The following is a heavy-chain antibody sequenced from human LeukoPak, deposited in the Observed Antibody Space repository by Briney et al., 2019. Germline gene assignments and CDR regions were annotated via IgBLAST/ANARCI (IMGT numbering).Heavy chain of an antibody. V-gene: IGHV3-21*01. CDR2: ISSSSSYI. D-gene: IGHD3-22*01. CDR3: ARDFYYDSSHGVAFDI. Sequence: PGGSLRLSCAASGFTFSSYSMNWVRQAPGKGLEWVSSISSSSSYIYYADSVKGRFTISRDNAKNSLYLQMNSLRAEDTAVYYCARDFYYDSSHGVAFDIWGQGTMVTVSS. CDR1: GFTFSSYS. J-gene: IGHJ3*02.